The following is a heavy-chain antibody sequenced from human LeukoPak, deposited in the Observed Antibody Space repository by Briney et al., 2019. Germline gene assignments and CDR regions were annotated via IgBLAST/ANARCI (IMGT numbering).Heavy chain of an antibody. CDR1: GGSIISDNHF. J-gene: IGHJ3*02. D-gene: IGHD1-26*01. CDR2: IHHSGRA. CDR3: AREVNRPTDADAFDI. Sequence: NPSQTLSLTCTVSGGSIISDNHFWSWIRQHPGKDLEWLGYIHHSGRAFYSPSLESRLTISLDTSKNQFSLKLNSVIGADTAVYYCAREVNRPTDADAFDIWGQGTMVTVSS. V-gene: IGHV4-31*03.